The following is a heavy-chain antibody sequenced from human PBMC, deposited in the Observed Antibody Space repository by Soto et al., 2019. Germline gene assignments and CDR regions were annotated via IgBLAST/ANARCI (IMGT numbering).Heavy chain of an antibody. J-gene: IGHJ5*02. Sequence: ASVKVSCKASAYTFTDYYMHWVRQTPGQGLEWMGWINPNSGDTNFAQKFQGRVTMTRDTSIRTAYMELSRLRADDTAVYYCARVSSWGFNNWFGPWGQGTLVTV. CDR3: ARVSSWGFNNWFGP. V-gene: IGHV1-2*02. CDR1: AYTFTDYY. CDR2: INPNSGDT. D-gene: IGHD6-13*01.